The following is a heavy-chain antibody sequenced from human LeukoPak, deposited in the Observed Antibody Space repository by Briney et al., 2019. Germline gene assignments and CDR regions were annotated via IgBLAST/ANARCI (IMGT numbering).Heavy chain of an antibody. J-gene: IGHJ4*02. Sequence: PGGSLRLSCAASGFSFSNVWMHWVRQVAGKGLVWVSRIYSDGSTTTYADSVKGRFTISSDNTKNTLYLQMNSLRPEDTAVYYCARVRSGASFDYWGQGTLVTVSS. CDR2: IYSDGSTT. CDR3: ARVRSGASFDY. CDR1: GFSFSNVW. V-gene: IGHV3-74*01. D-gene: IGHD3-10*01.